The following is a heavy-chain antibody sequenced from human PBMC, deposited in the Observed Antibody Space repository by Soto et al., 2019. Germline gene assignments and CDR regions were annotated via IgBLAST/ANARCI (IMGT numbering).Heavy chain of an antibody. CDR1: GFTFSSYW. Sequence: EVQLVESGGGLVQPGGSLRLSCAASGFTFSSYWMHWVRQAPGKGLVWVSRINSDGSSTSYADSVKGRFTISRDNAKNTLYLKMNSLRAEDTAVYYCARAGSSSWYGAKWYFDLWGRGTLVTVSS. CDR3: ARAGSSSWYGAKWYFDL. D-gene: IGHD6-13*01. J-gene: IGHJ2*01. CDR2: INSDGSST. V-gene: IGHV3-74*01.